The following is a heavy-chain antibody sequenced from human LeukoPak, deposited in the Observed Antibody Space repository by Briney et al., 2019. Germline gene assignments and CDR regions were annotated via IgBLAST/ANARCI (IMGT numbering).Heavy chain of an antibody. V-gene: IGHV3-23*01. Sequence: GGSLRLSCAASGFTFSNYAMSWVRQAPGKGLEWISGITGGRSTYYADSVKGRFTISRDNSKNTLYLQMNSLRAEDTAVYYCARGGRIAAAGDAFDIWGQGTMVTVSS. CDR1: GFTFSNYA. J-gene: IGHJ3*02. D-gene: IGHD6-13*01. CDR2: ITGGRST. CDR3: ARGGRIAAAGDAFDI.